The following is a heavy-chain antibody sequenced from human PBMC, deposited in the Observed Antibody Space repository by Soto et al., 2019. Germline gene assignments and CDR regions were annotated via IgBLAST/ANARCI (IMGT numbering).Heavy chain of an antibody. D-gene: IGHD1-26*01. CDR2: INPKSGGT. CDR3: ARDLAKGGGSAGFDY. Sequence: QVQLVQSGAEVKKPGASVNVSCKASGYTFTVYYMHWVRQAPEQGLEWMGWINPKSGGTMYPQKFQGRVTMTWDTSISTAYMALTRLISDETAVYYCARDLAKGGGSAGFDYWGQGTLFTVSS. CDR1: GYTFTVYY. V-gene: IGHV1-2*02. J-gene: IGHJ4*02.